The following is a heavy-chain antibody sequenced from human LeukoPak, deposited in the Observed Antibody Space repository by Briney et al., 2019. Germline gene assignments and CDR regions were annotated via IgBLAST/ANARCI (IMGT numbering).Heavy chain of an antibody. CDR2: IIPVFAKT. CDR3: ARWAASCSSANCPYYLDY. V-gene: IGHV1-69*04. CDR1: GDTFSSYA. J-gene: IGHJ4*02. Sequence: GASVKVSCKASGDTFSSYAISWVRQAPGQGLEWMGRIIPVFAKTEYTQKFRGRVTITADKSTSTAFMELSSLTSEDTSVYYCARWAASCSSANCPYYLDYWGQGALVTVSS. D-gene: IGHD2-2*01.